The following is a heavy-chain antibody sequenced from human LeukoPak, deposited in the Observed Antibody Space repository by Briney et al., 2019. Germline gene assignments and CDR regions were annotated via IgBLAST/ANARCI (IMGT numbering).Heavy chain of an antibody. V-gene: IGHV1-69*13. J-gene: IGHJ4*02. CDR3: ARDPNCSSTSCYIYPFDY. CDR1: GGTFSSYA. CDR2: IIPIFGTA. D-gene: IGHD2-2*01. Sequence: SVKVSCKASGGTFSSYAISWVRQAPGQGLEWMGGIIPIFGTANYAQKFQGRVTITADESTSTAYMELSSLRSEDTAVYYCARDPNCSSTSCYIYPFDYWGQGTLVTVSS.